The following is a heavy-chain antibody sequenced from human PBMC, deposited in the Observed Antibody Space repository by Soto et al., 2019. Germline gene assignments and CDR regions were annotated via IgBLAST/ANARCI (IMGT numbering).Heavy chain of an antibody. J-gene: IGHJ5*02. Sequence: ASVKVSCKASGYTFTSYGISWVRQAPGQGLEWMGWISAYNGNTNYAQKLQGRVTMTTDTSTSTAYMELRSLRSDDTAVYYCARDGTYYDFWSGYKKGWFDPWGQGTLVTVPQ. CDR2: ISAYNGNT. CDR1: GYTFTSYG. CDR3: ARDGTYYDFWSGYKKGWFDP. V-gene: IGHV1-18*01. D-gene: IGHD3-3*01.